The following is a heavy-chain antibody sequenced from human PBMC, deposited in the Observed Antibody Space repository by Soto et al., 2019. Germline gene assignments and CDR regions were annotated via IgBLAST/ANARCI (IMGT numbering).Heavy chain of an antibody. Sequence: PGGSLRLSCAASGFTFSDYYMSWIRQAPGKGLEWVSYISSSVSSTYYADSVKGRFTISRDNARNSLYLQMNSLRSEDTAVYYCARDRSDYDSSGLRWGQGTLVTVSS. J-gene: IGHJ4*02. V-gene: IGHV3-11*01. CDR1: GFTFSDYY. CDR3: ARDRSDYDSSGLR. D-gene: IGHD3-22*01. CDR2: ISSSVSST.